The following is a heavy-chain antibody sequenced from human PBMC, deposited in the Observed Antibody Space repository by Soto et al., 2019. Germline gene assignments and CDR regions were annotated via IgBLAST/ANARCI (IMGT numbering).Heavy chain of an antibody. D-gene: IGHD2-8*01. CDR2: INWDSGDI. Sequence: EVQVVESGGGLLQPGGSLRLSCVVSGISVDDYAMHWVRQVPGKGLEWVSGINWDSGDIGYADSVKGRFTLYRDNAKNSLYLQMNSLKTEDTGLYYCAKDAAPGFYDSNGHLDSLGQGTQVNFSS. V-gene: IGHV3-9*01. J-gene: IGHJ4*02. CDR1: GISVDDYA. CDR3: AKDAAPGFYDSNGHLDS.